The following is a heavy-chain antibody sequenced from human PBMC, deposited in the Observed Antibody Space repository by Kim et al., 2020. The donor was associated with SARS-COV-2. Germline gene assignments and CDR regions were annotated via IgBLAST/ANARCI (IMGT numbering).Heavy chain of an antibody. J-gene: IGHJ4*02. V-gene: IGHV6-1*01. Sequence: NDYAVSVKSRITITPDTSKNQFSLQLNSVTPEDTALYYCATGPATMRFDYWGQGTLVTVSS. D-gene: IGHD5-12*01. CDR3: ATGPATMRFDY. CDR2: N.